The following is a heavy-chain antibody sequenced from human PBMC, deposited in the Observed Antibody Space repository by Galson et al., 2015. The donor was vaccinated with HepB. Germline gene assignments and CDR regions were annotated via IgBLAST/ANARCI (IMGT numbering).Heavy chain of an antibody. CDR3: ARHVDSSGYYPARLYNWFDP. D-gene: IGHD3-22*01. Sequence: QSGAEVKKPGESLKISCKGSGYSFTSYWIGWVRQMPGKGLEWMGIIYPGDSDTRYSPSFQGQVTISADKSISTAYLQWSSLKASDTAMYYCARHVDSSGYYPARLYNWFDPWGQGTLVTVSS. J-gene: IGHJ5*02. CDR2: IYPGDSDT. CDR1: GYSFTSYW. V-gene: IGHV5-51*01.